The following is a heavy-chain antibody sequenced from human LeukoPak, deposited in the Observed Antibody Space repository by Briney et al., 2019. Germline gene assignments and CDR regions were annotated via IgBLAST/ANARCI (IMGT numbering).Heavy chain of an antibody. Sequence: PSETVSLTCTVSGGSISSSSYYWGWIRQPPGKGLEWIGSIYYSGSTYYNPSLKSRVTISVDTSKNQFSLKLSSVTAADTAVYYCARDGGWELGGMDVWGQGTTVTVSS. CDR1: GGSISSSSYY. J-gene: IGHJ6*02. CDR3: ARDGGWELGGMDV. CDR2: IYYSGST. V-gene: IGHV4-39*07. D-gene: IGHD1-26*01.